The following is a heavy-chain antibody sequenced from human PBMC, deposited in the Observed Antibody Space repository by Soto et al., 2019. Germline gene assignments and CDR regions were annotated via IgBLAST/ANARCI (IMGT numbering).Heavy chain of an antibody. CDR3: ARGNPFNYAGFDV. J-gene: IGHJ6*02. CDR2: MNAKSGDT. V-gene: IGHV1-8*01. CDR1: GYTFSDFD. D-gene: IGHD3-16*01. Sequence: QAHLEQSGAEVKRPGASVKVSCKASGYTFSDFDINWLRQASGQGPAWMGWMNAKSGDTFFAQRFQGKFNMTWDTSLSTAYMEVGSLTSDDPAIYYCARGNPFNYAGFDVWGQGTTVAVSS.